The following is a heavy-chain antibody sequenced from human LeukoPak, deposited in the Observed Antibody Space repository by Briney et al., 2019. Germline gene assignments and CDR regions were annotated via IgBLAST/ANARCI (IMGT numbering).Heavy chain of an antibody. CDR2: INHSGST. CDR3: AREIYYGIKKFDP. V-gene: IGHV4-34*01. J-gene: IGHJ5*02. D-gene: IGHD3-10*01. Sequence: PSETLSLTCAVYGGSFSGYYWSWIRQPPGKGLEWIGEINHSGSTNYNPSLKSLVTISVDTSKNQCSLKLSSVTAADTAVYYCAREIYYGIKKFDPWGQGTLVTVSS. CDR1: GGSFSGYY.